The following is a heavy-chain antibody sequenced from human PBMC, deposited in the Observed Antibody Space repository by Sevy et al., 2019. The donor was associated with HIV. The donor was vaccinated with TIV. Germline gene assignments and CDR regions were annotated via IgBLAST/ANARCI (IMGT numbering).Heavy chain of an antibody. CDR1: GFTFSNAW. CDR2: IKSKTDGGTT. J-gene: IGHJ6*02. CDR3: TTVLGLDCSGGSCYRYYYYYYGMDV. D-gene: IGHD2-15*01. Sequence: GGSLRLSCAASGFTFSNAWMSWVRQAPGKGLEWVGRIKSKTDGGTTDYAAPVKGRFTISRDDSKNTLYLQMNSLKTEDTALYYCTTVLGLDCSGGSCYRYYYYYYGMDVWGQGTTVTVSS. V-gene: IGHV3-15*01.